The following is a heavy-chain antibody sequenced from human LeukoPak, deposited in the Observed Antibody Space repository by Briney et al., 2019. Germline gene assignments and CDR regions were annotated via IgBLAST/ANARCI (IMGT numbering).Heavy chain of an antibody. D-gene: IGHD6-6*01. V-gene: IGHV4-31*03. CDR1: GGSISSGGYY. CDR3: AREGRIAARPGAFDI. Sequence: PSQTLSLTCTVSGGSISSGGYYWSWLRQHPGTGLEWIGYIYYSGSTYYNPSLKGRVTISVDTSKNQFSLKLSSVTAADTAVYYCAREGRIAARPGAFDIWGQGTMVTVSS. J-gene: IGHJ3*02. CDR2: IYYSGST.